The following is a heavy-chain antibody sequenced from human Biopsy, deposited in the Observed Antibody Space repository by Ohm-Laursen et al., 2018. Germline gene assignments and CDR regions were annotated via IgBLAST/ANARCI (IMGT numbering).Heavy chain of an antibody. V-gene: IGHV1-2*02. CDR2: INPNSGGT. Sequence: ASVKVSCKASGYTFTDSYMHWVRQAPGQGLEWIGWINPNSGGTNYAQKFQGRVTMTRDTSMSTAYMELNRLRSDDTAVYYCARGGLNYWYFDLWGRGTLVTVSS. D-gene: IGHD1-26*01. CDR3: ARGGLNYWYFDL. J-gene: IGHJ2*01. CDR1: GYTFTDSY.